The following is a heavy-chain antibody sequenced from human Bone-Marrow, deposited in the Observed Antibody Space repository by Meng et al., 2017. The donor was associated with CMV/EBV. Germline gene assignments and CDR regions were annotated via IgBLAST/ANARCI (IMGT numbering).Heavy chain of an antibody. CDR1: GYTFTSYY. CDR3: LVAAGGY. D-gene: IGHD5-12*01. Sequence: ASVKVSCKASGYTFTSYYMHWVRQAPGQGLEWMGIINPSGGSTSYEQKFQGRVIMTMDTSTSTAYMELSSLRSEDTAVYYCLVAAGGYWGQGTLVTVSS. V-gene: IGHV1-46*01. J-gene: IGHJ4*02. CDR2: INPSGGST.